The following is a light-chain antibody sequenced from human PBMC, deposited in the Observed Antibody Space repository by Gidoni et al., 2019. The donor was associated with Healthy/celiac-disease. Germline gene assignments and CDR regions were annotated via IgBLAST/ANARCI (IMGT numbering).Light chain of an antibody. CDR3: QQSYSTPRT. Sequence: DIQMTQSPSSLSESVGDRVTITCRASQSISSYLNWYQQKPGKAPKLLIYAASSLQSGVPSRFSGSGSGSDFTLTISSLQPEDFASYYFQQSYSTPRTFGQGTKVEIK. J-gene: IGKJ1*01. V-gene: IGKV1-39*01. CDR2: AAS. CDR1: QSISSY.